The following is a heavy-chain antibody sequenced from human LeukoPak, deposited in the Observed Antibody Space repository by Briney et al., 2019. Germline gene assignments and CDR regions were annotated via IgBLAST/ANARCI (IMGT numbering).Heavy chain of an antibody. Sequence: SETLSLTCTVSGVSISSSSYYWGWIRQPPGKGLEWIGSIYYSGSTYYNPSLKSRVTISVDTSKNQFSLKLSSVTAADTAVYYCARVNWSGYDFRGAFDIWGQGKTVTVSS. CDR3: ARVNWSGYDFRGAFDI. CDR1: GVSISSSSYY. V-gene: IGHV4-39*07. CDR2: IYYSGST. J-gene: IGHJ3*02. D-gene: IGHD5-12*01.